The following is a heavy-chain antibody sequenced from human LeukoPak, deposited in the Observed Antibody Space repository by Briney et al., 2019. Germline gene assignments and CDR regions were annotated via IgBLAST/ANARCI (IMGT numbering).Heavy chain of an antibody. Sequence: PGGSLRLSCAASGFTFSSYAMHWVRQAPGKGLEWVAVLWHDGSDKYYADSVKGRFTISRDNSKNALFLQMNSLRADDTAVYYCARDHFRVVVMTVHYYYYGMDVWGQGTTVTVSS. V-gene: IGHV3-33*01. CDR1: GFTFSSYA. CDR2: LWHDGSDK. D-gene: IGHD2-8*01. CDR3: ARDHFRVVVMTVHYYYYGMDV. J-gene: IGHJ6*02.